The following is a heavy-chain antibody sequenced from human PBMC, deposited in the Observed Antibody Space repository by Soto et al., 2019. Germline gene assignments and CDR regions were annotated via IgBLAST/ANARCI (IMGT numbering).Heavy chain of an antibody. CDR2: MNPNSGNT. Sequence: QVHLVQSGAEVKKPGASVKVSCKASGYTFTSYDINWLRQATGQGLEWMGWMNPNSGNTGYAQKIQGRVTMTRNTSISTAYMELSSLRSEDTAVYYCARERSAAGTGWFDPWGQGTLVTVSS. J-gene: IGHJ5*02. V-gene: IGHV1-8*01. CDR3: ARERSAAGTGWFDP. CDR1: GYTFTSYD. D-gene: IGHD6-13*01.